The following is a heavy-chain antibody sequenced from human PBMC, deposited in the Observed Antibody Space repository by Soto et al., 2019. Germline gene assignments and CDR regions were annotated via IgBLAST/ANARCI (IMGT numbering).Heavy chain of an antibody. Sequence: SETLSLTCAVSGYSISTGFNWGWIRQPPGKGLEWIGSIYHSGSTYYNLSLKSRVTISADTSKNQISLKLISVTAADTALYYWARDWGTDFYHFDSWGQGTLVTVSS. CDR3: ARDWGTDFYHFDS. CDR1: GYSISTGFN. V-gene: IGHV4-38-2*02. CDR2: IYHSGST. J-gene: IGHJ4*02. D-gene: IGHD2-21*02.